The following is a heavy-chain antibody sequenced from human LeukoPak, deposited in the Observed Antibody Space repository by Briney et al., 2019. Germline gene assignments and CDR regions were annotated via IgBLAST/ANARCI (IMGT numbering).Heavy chain of an antibody. CDR1: GFTLEHYG. V-gene: IGHV3-20*04. CDR2: INWNGGIT. J-gene: IGHJ4*02. CDR3: ARDKGIVVVPAAHRESYFDY. D-gene: IGHD2-2*01. Sequence: PGGSLRLSCEASGFTLEHYGMSWVRQAPGKGVEWVAGINWNGGITGYADSVKGRFTISRDNAKNSLYLQMNSLRAEDTAVYYCARDKGIVVVPAAHRESYFDYWGQGTLVTVSS.